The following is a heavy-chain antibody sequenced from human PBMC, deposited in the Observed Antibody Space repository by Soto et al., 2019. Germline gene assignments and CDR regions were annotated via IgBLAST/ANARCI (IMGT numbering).Heavy chain of an antibody. Sequence: TLSLTCAVSGGSISSGRYSWSWIRQPPGKGLEWIGYIYHSGSTYYNPSLKSRVTISVDTSKNQFSLKLSSVTAADTAVYYCARHTPAISISDHWGQGTLVTVSS. V-gene: IGHV4-30-2*03. J-gene: IGHJ4*02. CDR3: ARHTPAISISDH. CDR1: GGSISSGRYS. D-gene: IGHD2-15*01. CDR2: IYHSGST.